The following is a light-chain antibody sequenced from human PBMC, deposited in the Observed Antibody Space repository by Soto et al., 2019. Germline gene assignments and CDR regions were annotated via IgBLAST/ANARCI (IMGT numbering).Light chain of an antibody. CDR2: RVS. J-gene: IGKJ4*01. CDR3: QQYGNLPLT. CDR1: QTITT. Sequence: EIVLTQSPGTLSLSPGERATLSCRASQTITTLAWYQRKPGHAPRLLIYRVSSRATGVPDRFSGSGSGTDYTLTISRLEPEDFAVYYCQQYGNLPLTFGGGTKVEIK. V-gene: IGKV3-20*01.